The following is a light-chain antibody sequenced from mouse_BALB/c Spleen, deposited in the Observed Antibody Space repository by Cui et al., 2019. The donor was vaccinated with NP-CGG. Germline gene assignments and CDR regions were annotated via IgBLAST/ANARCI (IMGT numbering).Light chain of an antibody. J-gene: IGLJ1*01. CDR2: GTN. V-gene: IGLV1*01. Sequence: QAVVTQESALTTSHGEKVTLTCLSSTGAVTTSNYANRVQEKPDHLFTGLIGGTNNRAPGVPARFSGSLIGDKAALTITGAQTEDEAIYFCALWYSNHWVFGGGTKLTVL. CDR1: TGAVTTSNY. CDR3: ALWYSNHWV.